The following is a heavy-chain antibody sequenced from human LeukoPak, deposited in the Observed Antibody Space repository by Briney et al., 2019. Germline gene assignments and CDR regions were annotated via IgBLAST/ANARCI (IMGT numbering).Heavy chain of an antibody. J-gene: IGHJ6*02. Sequence: GGSLRLSCAASGFTFSSYEMDWVRQAPGKGLEWVSYISSSGSTIYYADSVNGRFTISRDNAKNSLYLQMNSLRAEDTAVYYCARDLRYYDSSGYYLGYYGMDVWGQGTTVTVSS. CDR1: GFTFSSYE. D-gene: IGHD3-22*01. V-gene: IGHV3-48*03. CDR3: ARDLRYYDSSGYYLGYYGMDV. CDR2: ISSSGSTI.